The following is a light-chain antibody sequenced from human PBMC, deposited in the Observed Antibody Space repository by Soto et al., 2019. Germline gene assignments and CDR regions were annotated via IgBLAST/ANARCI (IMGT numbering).Light chain of an antibody. V-gene: IGKV3-15*01. CDR1: QSVGSN. Sequence: EIVMTQSPATLSVSPGERASLSCRASQSVGSNLAWYQQTAGQAPRLLIYGASTRATGIPARFSGSESGTELTLTISSLQSEDFAVYSCQQYTNWPYTFGQGTKLEIK. J-gene: IGKJ2*01. CDR3: QQYTNWPYT. CDR2: GAS.